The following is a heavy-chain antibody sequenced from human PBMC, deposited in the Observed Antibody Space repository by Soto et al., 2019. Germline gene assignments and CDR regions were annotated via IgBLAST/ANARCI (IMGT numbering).Heavy chain of an antibody. CDR2: INHSGST. CDR3: ARAQVRDYYDSSGYSNWFDP. D-gene: IGHD3-22*01. J-gene: IGHJ5*02. V-gene: IGHV4-34*01. CDR1: GGSFSDYS. Sequence: SETLSLTCAVYGGSFSDYSWTWIRQPPGKGLEWIGEINHSGSTYYNPSLKSRVTISVDTSKNQFSLKLSSVTAADTAVYYCARAQVRDYYDSSGYSNWFDPWGQGTLVTVSS.